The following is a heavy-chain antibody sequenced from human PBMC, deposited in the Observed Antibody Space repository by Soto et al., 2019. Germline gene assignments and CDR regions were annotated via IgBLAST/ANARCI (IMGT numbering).Heavy chain of an antibody. D-gene: IGHD3-10*01. J-gene: IGHJ4*02. CDR1: GGTFSSYT. CDR3: AREEYYYGSGAFFDY. Sequence: QVQLVQSGAEVKKPGSSVKVSCKASGGTFSSYTISWVRQAPGQGLEWMGRIIPILGIANYAQKFQGRVTNTADKSTSTAYMELSSLRSEDPAVYYCAREEYYYGSGAFFDYWGQGTLVTVSS. V-gene: IGHV1-69*08. CDR2: IIPILGIA.